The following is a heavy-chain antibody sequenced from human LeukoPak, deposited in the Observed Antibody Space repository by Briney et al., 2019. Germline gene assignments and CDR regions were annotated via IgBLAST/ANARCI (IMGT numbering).Heavy chain of an antibody. D-gene: IGHD6-13*01. CDR3: ARDLGSSWYGSWFDP. J-gene: IGHJ5*02. CDR1: GYTFTGYY. V-gene: IGHV1-2*02. Sequence: GASVKVSCRASGYTFTGYYMHWVRQAPGQGLEWMGWINPNSDGTNYAQKFQGRVTMTRDTSISTAYMELSRLRSDDTAVYYCARDLGSSWYGSWFDPWGQGTLVTVSS. CDR2: INPNSDGT.